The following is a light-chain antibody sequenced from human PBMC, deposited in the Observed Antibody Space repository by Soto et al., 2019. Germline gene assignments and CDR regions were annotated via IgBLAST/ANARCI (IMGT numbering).Light chain of an antibody. J-gene: IGKJ4*01. CDR3: QPRSSWTVA. CDR2: DAS. CDR1: QSVXSF. Sequence: EIVLTQSPSTLSLSPGERATLSCGASQSVXSFFAWYQPKPGQAPRVPXSDASNRATGIPARLSGSGSGTDFTLTISSLEPDDFAVYYCQPRSSWTVAFGEGTQVEIK. V-gene: IGKV3-11*01.